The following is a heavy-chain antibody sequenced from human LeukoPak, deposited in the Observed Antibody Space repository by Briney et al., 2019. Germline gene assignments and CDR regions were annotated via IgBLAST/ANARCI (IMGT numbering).Heavy chain of an antibody. CDR2: IYYSGNT. J-gene: IGHJ4*02. D-gene: IGHD5-18*01. CDR3: ARVDTAMVTIDY. Sequence: SETLSLTCTVSGGSITNYYWSWIRQPPGKGLEWIGYIYYSGNTEYNPSLRGRVTISVDTSQNQFSLRLSSVTAADTAVYYCARVDTAMVTIDYWGQGTLVTVSS. CDR1: GGSITNYY. V-gene: IGHV4-59*08.